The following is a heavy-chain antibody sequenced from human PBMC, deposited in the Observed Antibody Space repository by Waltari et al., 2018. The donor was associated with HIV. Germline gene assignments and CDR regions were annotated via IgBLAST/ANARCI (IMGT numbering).Heavy chain of an antibody. CDR3: ARDRYYDTSGYRSLDY. D-gene: IGHD3-22*01. CDR2: ISISGNTI. CDR1: GLTFSDYY. Sequence: QVQLVESGGGLVEPGGSLRLPCSASGLTFSDYYMNWFRQAPGKGLEWVSYISISGNTIDYADSVKGRFSISRDNAKNSLYLQLNSLRAEDTAVYYCARDRYYDTSGYRSLDYWGQGTLVTVSS. V-gene: IGHV3-11*01. J-gene: IGHJ4*02.